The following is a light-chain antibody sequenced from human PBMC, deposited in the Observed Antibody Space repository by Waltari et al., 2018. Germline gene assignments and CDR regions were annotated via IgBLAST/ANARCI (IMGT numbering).Light chain of an antibody. CDR3: QQVKSYPPT. Sequence: TITCRASQGISSYLGWYQQKPGKAPKLLISAASTLQSGVPSRFSGSGFGTDFTLTISSLQPEDFATYYCQQVKSYPPTFGQGTKLEIK. J-gene: IGKJ2*01. CDR2: AAS. V-gene: IGKV1-9*01. CDR1: QGISSY.